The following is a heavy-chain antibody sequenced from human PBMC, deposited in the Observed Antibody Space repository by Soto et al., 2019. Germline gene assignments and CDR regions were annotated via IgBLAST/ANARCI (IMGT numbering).Heavy chain of an antibody. J-gene: IGHJ4*02. V-gene: IGHV3-30-3*01. D-gene: IGHD4-17*01. CDR2: ISYDGSNK. CDR1: GFTFSSYA. Sequence: QVQLVESGGGVVQPGRSLRLSCAASGFTFSSYAMHWVRQAPGKWLEWVAVISYDGSNKYYADSVKGRFTISRDNSKNTLYLQMNSLRAEDTAVYYCARDSGYGDPFDYWGQGTLVTVSS. CDR3: ARDSGYGDPFDY.